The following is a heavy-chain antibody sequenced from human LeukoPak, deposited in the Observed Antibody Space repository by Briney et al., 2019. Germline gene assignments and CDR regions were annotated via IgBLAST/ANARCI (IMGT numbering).Heavy chain of an antibody. Sequence: PGGSLRHSSVAPGVTFSFYWMSWGRQAPRGGLEWVANMNRDGSEINYVDSVRGRFTISRDNAKNSVYLQMNSLRAEDTAVYFCVRDLGFSTFDNWGQGTLVTVSS. J-gene: IGHJ4*02. D-gene: IGHD5/OR15-5a*01. CDR2: MNRDGSEI. CDR3: VRDLGFSTFDN. V-gene: IGHV3-7*01. CDR1: GVTFSFYW.